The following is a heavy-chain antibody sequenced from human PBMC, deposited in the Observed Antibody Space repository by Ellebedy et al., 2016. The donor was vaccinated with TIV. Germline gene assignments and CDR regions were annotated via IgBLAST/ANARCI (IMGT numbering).Heavy chain of an antibody. D-gene: IGHD6-19*01. CDR2: LSFSGGST. CDR3: ARHSVVGPSSCFDY. V-gene: IGHV3-23*01. CDR1: GFTFSDYY. J-gene: IGHJ4*02. Sequence: PGGSLRLSCAASGFTFSDYYMSWFRQAPGKGLEWVSTLSFSGGSTYNADSVKGRFTISRDNSKNTLYLQMNSLRAEDTAVYYCARHSVVGPSSCFDYWGQGTLVTVSS.